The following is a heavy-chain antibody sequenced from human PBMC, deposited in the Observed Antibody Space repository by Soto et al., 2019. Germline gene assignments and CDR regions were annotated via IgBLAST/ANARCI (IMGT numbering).Heavy chain of an antibody. J-gene: IGHJ4*02. CDR3: ARVGSYSDGSSYPY. CDR1: GYTFTGHD. D-gene: IGHD6-6*01. CDR2: IKANGGAT. Sequence: QVQLVQSGAELKKPGASVTVSCKASGYTFTGHDLHWVRPAPGQGLEWMGWIKANGGATKYARKFQGRVTMTRDTSTTTAYLELNSLRSDDTAVYFCARVGSYSDGSSYPYWGQGTLVTVSA. V-gene: IGHV1-2*02.